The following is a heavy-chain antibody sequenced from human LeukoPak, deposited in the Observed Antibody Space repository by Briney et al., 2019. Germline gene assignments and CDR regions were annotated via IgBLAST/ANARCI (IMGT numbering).Heavy chain of an antibody. CDR2: ISYDGSNK. D-gene: IGHD3-22*01. V-gene: IGHV3-30*03. Sequence: GGSLRLSCAASGFTFRSYGMHWVRQAPGKGLEWVAVISYDGSNKYYADSVKGRFTISRDNSKNTLYLQMNSLRAEDTAVYYCARGDYYDSSGYYYFDYWGQGTLVTVSS. CDR3: ARGDYYDSSGYYYFDY. CDR1: GFTFRSYG. J-gene: IGHJ4*02.